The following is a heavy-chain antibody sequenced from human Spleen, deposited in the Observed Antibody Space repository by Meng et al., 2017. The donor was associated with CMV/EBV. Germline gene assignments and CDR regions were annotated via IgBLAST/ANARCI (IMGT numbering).Heavy chain of an antibody. V-gene: IGHV1-46*01. CDR1: GYTFTNYY. CDR2: INPSSGRT. J-gene: IGHJ4*02. Sequence: KVSCKASGYTFTNYYIHWVRQAPGQGLEWMGVINPSSGRTSYAQQFQDRVTMTGDTSTSIVDMQLNSLTSEDTALYYCARCNSYYGDHWGQGTLVTVSS. D-gene: IGHD3-10*01. CDR3: ARCNSYYGDH.